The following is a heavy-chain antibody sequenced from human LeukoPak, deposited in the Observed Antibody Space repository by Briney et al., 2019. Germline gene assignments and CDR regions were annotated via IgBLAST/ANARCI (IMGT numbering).Heavy chain of an antibody. Sequence: GGSLRLSCAASGFTFSSYAMSWVRQAPGKGLEWVSAISGSGGSTYYADSVKGRFTISRDNSKNTLYLQMNSLRAEDTAVYYCARFVAVAGVFDYWGQGTLVTVSS. CDR2: ISGSGGST. D-gene: IGHD6-19*01. CDR1: GFTFSSYA. J-gene: IGHJ4*02. V-gene: IGHV3-23*01. CDR3: ARFVAVAGVFDY.